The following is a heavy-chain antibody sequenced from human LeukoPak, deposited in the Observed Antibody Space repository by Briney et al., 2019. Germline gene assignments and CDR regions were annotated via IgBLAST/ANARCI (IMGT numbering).Heavy chain of an antibody. CDR1: GGSISGSSYY. V-gene: IGHV4-61*01. CDR2: IYYSGST. Sequence: SETLSLTCTVSGGSISGSSYYWGWIRQPPGKGLEWIGYIYYSGSTNYNPSLKSRVTISVDTSKNQFSLKLKSVTAADTAVYYCARDLAESDAFDIWGQGTMVTVSS. CDR3: ARDLAESDAFDI. J-gene: IGHJ3*02.